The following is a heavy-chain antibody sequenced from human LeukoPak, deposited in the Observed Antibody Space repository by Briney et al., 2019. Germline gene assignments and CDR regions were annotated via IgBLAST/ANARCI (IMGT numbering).Heavy chain of an antibody. J-gene: IGHJ4*02. V-gene: IGHV4-34*01. Sequence: SETLSLTCAVYGGSFSGYYWSWIRQPPGKGLEWIGEINHSGSTNYNPSLKSRVTISVDTSKNQFSLKLSSVTAADTAVYYCAXAELAAAPFDYWGQGTLVTVSS. CDR1: GGSFSGYY. D-gene: IGHD6-13*01. CDR3: AXAELAAAPFDY. CDR2: INHSGST.